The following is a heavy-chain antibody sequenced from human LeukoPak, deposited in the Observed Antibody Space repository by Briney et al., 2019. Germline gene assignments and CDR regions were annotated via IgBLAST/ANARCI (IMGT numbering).Heavy chain of an antibody. CDR1: GFTFSSYG. V-gene: IGHV3-30*18. CDR3: AKDLSGSLYSWRFDP. D-gene: IGHD1-26*01. J-gene: IGHJ5*02. CDR2: ISYDGSNK. Sequence: GGSLRLSCAASGFTFSSYGMHWVRQAPGKGLEWVAVISYDGSNKYYADSVKGRFTISRDNSKNTLYLQMNSLRAEDTAVYYCAKDLSGSLYSWRFDPWGQGTLVIVSS.